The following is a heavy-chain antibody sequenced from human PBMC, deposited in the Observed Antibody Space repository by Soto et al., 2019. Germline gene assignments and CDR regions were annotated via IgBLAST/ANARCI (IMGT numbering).Heavy chain of an antibody. CDR1: GGIFHGYG. V-gene: IGHV3-33*01. CDR2: IRFDGSNE. J-gene: IGHJ4*02. D-gene: IGHD1-7*01. CDR3: ARDGIGGTVFRGYLDY. Sequence: QEQLVESGGGVVQPGTSLRLSCAVPGGIFHGYGMHWVRQAPGKGLEWVAIIRFDGSNEEYADSVKGRFTISRENSKNTLYLQMNTLGAEDTGVYYCARDGIGGTVFRGYLDYWGRGTVVTVSS.